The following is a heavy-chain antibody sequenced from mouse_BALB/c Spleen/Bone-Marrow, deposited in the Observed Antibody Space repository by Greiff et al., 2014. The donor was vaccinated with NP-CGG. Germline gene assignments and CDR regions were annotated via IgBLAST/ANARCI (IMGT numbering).Heavy chain of an antibody. J-gene: IGHJ4*01. D-gene: IGHD3-2*01. V-gene: IGHV14-1*02. CDR1: GFNIKDYY. Sequence: EVKVVESGAEIVRPGALVKLSCKASGFNIKDYYMQWVKQRPEQGLEWIGWIDPENGNTIYDPKFQGKASITADTSSNTAYLQLSSLTSEDTAVYYCARGDRYAMDYWGQGTSVTVSS. CDR2: IDPENGNT. CDR3: ARGDRYAMDY.